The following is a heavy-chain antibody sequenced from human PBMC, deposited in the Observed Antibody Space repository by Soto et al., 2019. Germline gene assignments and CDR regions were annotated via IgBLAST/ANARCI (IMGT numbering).Heavy chain of an antibody. CDR1: GYSITHNG. V-gene: IGHV3-33*02. Sequence: LRLSCAASGYSITHNGMHWVRQAPGKGLEWVALIWAHGSEQYYADSVKGRFTVSRDTSTNTVFLQMSSLRAEDTARYYCGKDISSGGTDYWGQGTVVTVSS. CDR2: IWAHGSEQ. D-gene: IGHD1-1*01. CDR3: GKDISSGGTDY. J-gene: IGHJ4*02.